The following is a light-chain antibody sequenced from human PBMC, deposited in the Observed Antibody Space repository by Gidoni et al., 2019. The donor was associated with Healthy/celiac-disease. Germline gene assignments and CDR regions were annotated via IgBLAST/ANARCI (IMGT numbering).Light chain of an antibody. V-gene: IGKV3-20*01. CDR1: LSVSSSY. CDR3: QQYGSSPPEYT. Sequence: EIVSTQSPVTLSLSPGERATRSCRASLSVSSSYLAWDQQKPGQALRLLIYGASSRATGIPDRFSGSGSGTDFNLTISRLEPEDVAVYYCQQYGSSPPEYTFGQGTKLEIK. CDR2: GAS. J-gene: IGKJ2*01.